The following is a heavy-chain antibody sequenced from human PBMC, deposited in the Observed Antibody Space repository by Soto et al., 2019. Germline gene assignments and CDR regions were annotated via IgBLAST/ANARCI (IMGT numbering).Heavy chain of an antibody. CDR3: ATSTGAPGNY. J-gene: IGHJ4*02. D-gene: IGHD1-26*01. V-gene: IGHV3-23*01. CDR1: GFTFSSYA. CDR2: ISASDSST. Sequence: GGSLRLSCAASGFTFSSYAMNWVRQAPGKGLEWVSGISASDSSTDYADSVKGRFTISRDNAKNTLFLQMNSLRPEDTALYYCATSTGAPGNYWGQGTLVTVS.